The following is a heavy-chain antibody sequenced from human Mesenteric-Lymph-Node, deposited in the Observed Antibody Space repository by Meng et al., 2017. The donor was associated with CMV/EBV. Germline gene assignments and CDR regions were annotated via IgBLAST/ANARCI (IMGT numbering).Heavy chain of an antibody. V-gene: IGHV4-61*08. D-gene: IGHD2/OR15-2a*01. CDR3: AKSRSSTPGIVDD. Sequence: VQLQRWGPGLVKPSEPLSLTCIVSGVSVTSGAYHWSWIRQSPGKGLEWIGYIYGTGITIYNPSLKSRVTILLETSKNQFSLKLNSVTTADTAVYYCAKSRSSTPGIVDDWGQGTLVTVSS. CDR2: IYGTGIT. CDR1: GVSVTSGAYH. J-gene: IGHJ4*02.